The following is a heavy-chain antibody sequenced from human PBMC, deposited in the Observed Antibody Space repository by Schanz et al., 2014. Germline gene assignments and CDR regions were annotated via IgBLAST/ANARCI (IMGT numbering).Heavy chain of an antibody. Sequence: VQLVESGGGLVQPGGSLRLSCAASGFTFSSYCINWVRQAPGKGLEWVALISCAGSNKYHAESVKGRFTISRDNAKNSLYLQMNSLTAEDTAVYYCARGVRIDYWGQGTLVTVSS. CDR1: GFTFSSYC. CDR3: ARGVRIDY. CDR2: ISCAGSNK. V-gene: IGHV3-30*03. J-gene: IGHJ4*02. D-gene: IGHD3-3*01.